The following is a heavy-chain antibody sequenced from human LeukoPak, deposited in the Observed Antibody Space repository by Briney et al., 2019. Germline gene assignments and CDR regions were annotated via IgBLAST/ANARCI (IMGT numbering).Heavy chain of an antibody. J-gene: IGHJ4*02. Sequence: GVSVRLSCAASGFTFSSYSMNWVRHAPGKGVEWVSSISISSSYIYYADSVKGRFTISRDNAKNSLYLQMNSLRAEDTAVYYCARARATPDYWGQGTLVTVSS. CDR1: GFTFSSYS. CDR3: ARARATPDY. V-gene: IGHV3-21*01. CDR2: ISISSSYI.